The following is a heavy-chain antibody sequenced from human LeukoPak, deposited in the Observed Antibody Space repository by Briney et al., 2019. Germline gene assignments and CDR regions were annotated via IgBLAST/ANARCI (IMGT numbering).Heavy chain of an antibody. Sequence: PSETLSLTCTVSGGSISGYYWSWIRQPPGKGLEWIGYIYYSGNTNYNPSLKSRVTISVDTSKNQFSLKLSSVTAADTAVYYCARGREWEPKVFDYWGQGTLVTVSS. CDR2: IYYSGNT. CDR3: ARGREWEPKVFDY. J-gene: IGHJ4*02. V-gene: IGHV4-59*01. CDR1: GGSISGYY. D-gene: IGHD1-26*01.